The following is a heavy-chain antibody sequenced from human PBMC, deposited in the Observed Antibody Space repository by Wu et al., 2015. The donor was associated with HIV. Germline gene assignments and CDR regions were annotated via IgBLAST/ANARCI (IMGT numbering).Heavy chain of an antibody. D-gene: IGHD3-16*01. CDR3: ARDRSGLDFYMDV. CDR2: INPNSGGT. CDR1: GYKLTGYY. J-gene: IGHJ6*03. V-gene: IGHV1-2*02. Sequence: QVQLVQSGAEVKKPGASVKVSCKASGYKLTGYYMHWVRQAPGQGLEWMGWINPNSGGTNYAQKFQGRVTMTRDTSISTAYMELSRLRSDDTAVYYCARDRSGLDFYMDVWGQRDHGHRLL.